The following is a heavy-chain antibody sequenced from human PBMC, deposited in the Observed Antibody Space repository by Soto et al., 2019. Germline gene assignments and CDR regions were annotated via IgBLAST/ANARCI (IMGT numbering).Heavy chain of an antibody. CDR2: ISGSGGST. J-gene: IGHJ4*02. CDR3: AKDLWFGEFYFDY. CDR1: GFTFSNYA. Sequence: GSLRLSCEGSGFTFSNYAISWVRQAPGKGLEWVSGISGSGGSTFYADSVKGRFTISRDNSLNMVYLQLDSLRAEDTALYYCAKDLWFGEFYFDYWGQGTTVTVSS. V-gene: IGHV3-23*01. D-gene: IGHD3-10*01.